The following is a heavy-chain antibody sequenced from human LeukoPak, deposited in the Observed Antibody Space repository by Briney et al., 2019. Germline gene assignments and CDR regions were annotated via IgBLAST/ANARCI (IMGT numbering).Heavy chain of an antibody. CDR3: ASSSGWDLKYFDY. CDR1: GGSFSGYY. J-gene: IGHJ4*02. CDR2: INHSGST. V-gene: IGHV4-34*01. D-gene: IGHD6-19*01. Sequence: ASETLSLTCAVYGGSFSGYYWSWIRQPPGKGLEWIGEINHSGSTNYNPSLKSRVTISVDTSKNQFSLKLSSVTAADTAVYYCASSSGWDLKYFDYWGQGTLVTVSS.